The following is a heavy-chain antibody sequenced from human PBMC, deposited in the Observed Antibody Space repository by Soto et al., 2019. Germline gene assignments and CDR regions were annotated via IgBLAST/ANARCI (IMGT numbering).Heavy chain of an antibody. Sequence: GGSLRLSCAASGFTFSSYAMSWVRQAPGKGLEWVSAISGSGGSTYYADSVKGRFTISRDNSKNTLYLQMNSLRAEDTAVYYCAKDVNKKLAGGFNFDYWGQGTLVTVSS. V-gene: IGHV3-23*01. CDR3: AKDVNKKLAGGFNFDY. D-gene: IGHD3-10*01. J-gene: IGHJ4*02. CDR2: ISGSGGST. CDR1: GFTFSSYA.